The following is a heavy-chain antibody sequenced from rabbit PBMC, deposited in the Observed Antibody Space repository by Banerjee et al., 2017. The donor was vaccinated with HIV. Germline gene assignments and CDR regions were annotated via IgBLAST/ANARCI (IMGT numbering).Heavy chain of an antibody. Sequence: QSLEESGGGLVKPGASLTLPCKASGFTLSSYWISWVRQAPGKGLEWIGCIVAGSSGSTYYASWAKGRFTISKTSSTTVTLQMTSLTAADTATYFCARGDVGGDGYVTALTLWGQGTLVTVS. CDR2: IVAGSSGST. J-gene: IGHJ3*01. D-gene: IGHD6-1*01. CDR1: GFTLSSYW. CDR3: ARGDVGGDGYVTALTL. V-gene: IGHV1S40*01.